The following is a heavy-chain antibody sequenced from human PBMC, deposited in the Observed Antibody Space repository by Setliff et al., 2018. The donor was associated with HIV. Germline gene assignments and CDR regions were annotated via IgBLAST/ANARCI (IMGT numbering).Heavy chain of an antibody. V-gene: IGHV1-18*04. CDR1: GYTFTGYH. D-gene: IGHD4-17*01. CDR2: LASYNDDA. CDR3: ARGQYGDELFDY. J-gene: IGHJ4*02. Sequence: ASVKVSCKASGYTFTGYHMHWVRQAPGQGLEWMGWLASYNDDANYAQNLQGRVTMTTDKSTSTAYMELRSLRSDDTAVYYCARGQYGDELFDYWGQGTLVTVSS.